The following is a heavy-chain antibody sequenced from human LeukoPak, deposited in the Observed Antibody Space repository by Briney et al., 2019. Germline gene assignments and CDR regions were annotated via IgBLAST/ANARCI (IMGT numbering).Heavy chain of an antibody. Sequence: ASVKVSCKVSGYTLTELSMHWVRQAPGKGLEWMGGFDPEDGETIYAQKFQGRVTMTEDTSTDTAYMELSSLRSEDTAVYYCATAPRYYYDSSGSHYWGQGTLVTVSS. CDR1: GYTLTELS. J-gene: IGHJ4*02. D-gene: IGHD3-22*01. CDR2: FDPEDGET. CDR3: ATAPRYYYDSSGSHY. V-gene: IGHV1-24*01.